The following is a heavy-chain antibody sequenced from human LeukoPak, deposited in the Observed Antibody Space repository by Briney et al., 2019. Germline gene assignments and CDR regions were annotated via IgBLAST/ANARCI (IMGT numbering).Heavy chain of an antibody. D-gene: IGHD2-2*01. CDR3: ARVHCSSTSCYFSGWFDP. J-gene: IGHJ5*02. V-gene: IGHV1-69*13. CDR1: GGTFSSYA. Sequence: ASVKVSCKASGGTFSSYAISWVRQAPGQGLESMGGIIPIFGTANYAQKFQGRVTITADESTSTAYMELSSLRSEDTAVYYCARVHCSSTSCYFSGWFDPWGQGTLVTVSS. CDR2: IIPIFGTA.